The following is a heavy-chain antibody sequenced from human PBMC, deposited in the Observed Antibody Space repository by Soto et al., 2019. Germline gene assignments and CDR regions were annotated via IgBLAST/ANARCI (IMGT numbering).Heavy chain of an antibody. J-gene: IGHJ4*01. D-gene: IGHD6-13*01. Sequence: GGSLRLSCAASGFTFSRYGMHWVRQAPGKGLEWVAVVSFDGSDKYYADSVKGRFTISRDKSKNTLFLQMNSLRVEDTAVYFCAKYRDISSAGYYFDYWGHGTLVTVSS. CDR1: GFTFSRYG. CDR3: AKYRDISSAGYYFDY. V-gene: IGHV3-30*18. CDR2: VSFDGSDK.